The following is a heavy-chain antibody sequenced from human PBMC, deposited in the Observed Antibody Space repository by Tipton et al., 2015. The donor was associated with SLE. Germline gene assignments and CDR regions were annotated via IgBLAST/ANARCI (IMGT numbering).Heavy chain of an antibody. V-gene: IGHV3-7*01. J-gene: IGHJ4*02. CDR1: GFTFSNYW. Sequence: SLRLSCTASGFTFSNYWMNWVRQAPGKGLAWVANIKEDGSETYYVDSTKGRFTVSRDNAKNSLFLQMNSLRAEDTALYYCARALPVTFGGGVVTSLGFWGQGTLVSVSS. D-gene: IGHD3-16*01. CDR3: ARALPVTFGGGVVTSLGF. CDR2: IKEDGSET.